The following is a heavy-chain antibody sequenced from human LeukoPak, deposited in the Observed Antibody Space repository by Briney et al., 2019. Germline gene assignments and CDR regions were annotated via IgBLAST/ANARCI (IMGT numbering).Heavy chain of an antibody. J-gene: IGHJ5*02. Sequence: SETLSLTCAVSGGSISSGGYSWSWIRQPPGKGLEWIGYIYHSGSTYCNPSLKSRVTISVDRSKNQFSLKLSSVTAADTAVYYCARAPPYYYGSGSYYNVGWFDPWGQGTLVTVSS. CDR1: GGSISSGGYS. CDR2: IYHSGST. CDR3: ARAPPYYYGSGSYYNVGWFDP. D-gene: IGHD3-10*01. V-gene: IGHV4-30-2*01.